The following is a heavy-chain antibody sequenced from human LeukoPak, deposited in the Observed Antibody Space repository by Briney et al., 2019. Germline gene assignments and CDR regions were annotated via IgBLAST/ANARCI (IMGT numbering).Heavy chain of an antibody. V-gene: IGHV4-39*01. D-gene: IGHD5-12*01. CDR2: IYYSGST. CDR1: GGSISSSSYY. CDR3: ARLWGGSVSPVSSDWFDP. J-gene: IGHJ5*02. Sequence: PSETLSLTCTVSGGSISSSSYYWGWIRQPPGKGLEWIGSIYYSGSTYYNPSLKSRVTISVDTSKNQFSLKLSSVTAADTAVYYCARLWGGSVSPVSSDWFDPWGQEILVTVSS.